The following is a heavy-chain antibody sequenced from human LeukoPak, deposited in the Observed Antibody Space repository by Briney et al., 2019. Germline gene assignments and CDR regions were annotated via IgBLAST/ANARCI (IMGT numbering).Heavy chain of an antibody. Sequence: PGGSLRLSCAASGFTFSSNWVHWVRQAPGKGLEWVANINQHGSEEFYVDSVKGRFTISRDNAKNSLYLHMNSLRVEDTAVYYCVGEWEQLRWGQGTLVTVSS. J-gene: IGHJ4*02. CDR1: GFTFSSNW. CDR2: INQHGSEE. V-gene: IGHV3-7*01. D-gene: IGHD1-26*01. CDR3: VGEWEQLR.